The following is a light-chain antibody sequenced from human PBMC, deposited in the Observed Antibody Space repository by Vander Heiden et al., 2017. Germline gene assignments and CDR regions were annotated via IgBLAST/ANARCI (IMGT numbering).Light chain of an antibody. Sequence: QSALTQPRSVSGSPGQSVTISCTGTSSDVGGYNYVSWYQQQQGKAPTLMIYDVSKRPSGVPDRFSGSKSGNTASLTISGLQAEDEADYYCCSYAGSYTDVFGTGTKVTVL. CDR1: SSDVGGYNY. V-gene: IGLV2-11*01. CDR3: CSYAGSYTDV. CDR2: DVS. J-gene: IGLJ1*01.